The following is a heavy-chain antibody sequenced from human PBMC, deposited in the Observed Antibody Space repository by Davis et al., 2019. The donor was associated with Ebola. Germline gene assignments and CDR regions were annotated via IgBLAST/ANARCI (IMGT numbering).Heavy chain of an antibody. J-gene: IGHJ4*02. CDR3: ARLDYDVLTAYYVFDS. CDR2: IYPGDSDI. D-gene: IGHD3-9*01. Sequence: GGSLRLSCKGSGYSFTNRWIGWVRQMPGKGLEWMGIIYPGDSDIRYNPSFQGQVTLSADKSINTAYLQWSSLKASDTAMYYCARLDYDVLTAYYVFDSWGQGTLVTVSS. V-gene: IGHV5-51*01. CDR1: GYSFTNRW.